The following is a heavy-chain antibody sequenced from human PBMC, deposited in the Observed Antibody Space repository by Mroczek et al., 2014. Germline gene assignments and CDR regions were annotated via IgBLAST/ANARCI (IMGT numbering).Heavy chain of an antibody. CDR2: IYYSGST. D-gene: IGHD3-22*01. J-gene: IGHJ5*02. CDR1: GGSISSGGYY. V-gene: IGHV4-31*03. CDR3: ARGLQEYYDSSGYYYPNWFDP. Sequence: QVQLQESGPGLVKPSQTLSLTCTVSGGSISSGGYYWSWIRQHPGKGLEWIGYIYYSGSTYYNPSLKSRVTISVDTSKNQFSLKLSSVTADTAVYYCARGLQEYYDSSGYYYPNWFDPWGQGTLVTVSS.